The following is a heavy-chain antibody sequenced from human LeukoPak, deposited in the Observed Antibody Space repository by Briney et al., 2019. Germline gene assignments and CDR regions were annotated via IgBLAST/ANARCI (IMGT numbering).Heavy chain of an antibody. V-gene: IGHV3-23*01. CDR3: ARGAGWYYGMDV. Sequence: GGSLRLSCAASGFTFSNYAMTWVRQAPGRGLEWVSTISGGGGTTHYADSVKGRFIISRDNSKNTLSLQMNSLRAEDTAVYYCARGAGWYYGMDVWGQGTTVTVSS. CDR2: ISGGGGTT. CDR1: GFTFSNYA. J-gene: IGHJ6*02. D-gene: IGHD2-15*01.